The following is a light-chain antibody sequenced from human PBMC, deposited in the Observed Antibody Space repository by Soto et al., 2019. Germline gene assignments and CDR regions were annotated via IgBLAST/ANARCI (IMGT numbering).Light chain of an antibody. CDR1: QSVSSY. Sequence: EIVLTQSPATLSLSPGERATLSCRDSQSVSSYLAWYQQKPGQAPRLLIYDASNRATGIPARFSGSGSGTDFTLTISSLEPEDFAVYYCQHRSNWRWTFGQGTKVEIK. J-gene: IGKJ1*01. V-gene: IGKV3-11*01. CDR3: QHRSNWRWT. CDR2: DAS.